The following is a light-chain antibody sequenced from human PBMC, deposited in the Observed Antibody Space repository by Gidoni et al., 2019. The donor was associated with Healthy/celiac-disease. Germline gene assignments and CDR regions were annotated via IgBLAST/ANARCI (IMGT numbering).Light chain of an antibody. Sequence: SYDLTQPPSVSVSPGQTARITCSGDALPKQYAYWYQQKPGQAPVLVIYKDSERPSGIPERFSGSSSGTTVPFTSSGVQAEDEADYYCQSADSSGTIGVFGGGTKLTVL. CDR1: ALPKQY. J-gene: IGLJ2*01. CDR3: QSADSSGTIGV. CDR2: KDS. V-gene: IGLV3-25*03.